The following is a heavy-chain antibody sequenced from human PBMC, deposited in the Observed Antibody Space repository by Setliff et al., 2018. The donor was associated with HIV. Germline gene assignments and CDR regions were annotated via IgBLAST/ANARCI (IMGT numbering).Heavy chain of an antibody. D-gene: IGHD6-19*01. CDR1: GGSFSGHY. Sequence: PSETLSLTCAVYGGSFSGHYWSWIRQSPGKGREWIGEINHSGSTKYNPSLKSRVTISVDTSKNQFSLKLRSVTAADTAVYYCARVGGQWLSGYYYYYAMDVWGQGTTVTVS. CDR2: INHSGST. J-gene: IGHJ6*02. V-gene: IGHV4-34*01. CDR3: ARVGGQWLSGYYYYYAMDV.